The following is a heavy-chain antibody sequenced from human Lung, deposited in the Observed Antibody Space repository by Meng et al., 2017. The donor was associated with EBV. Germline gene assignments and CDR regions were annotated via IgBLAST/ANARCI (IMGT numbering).Heavy chain of an antibody. D-gene: IGHD3-10*01. Sequence: VEPVASGGVGVQPGGSLRLSCSASGFIFDDYGMHWVRQGPGKGLEWVSFISWNGGISHYADSVKGRFTVSRDNNKNCLYLQMNSLRPEDSALYYCAKGFGDHWGQGTLVTVSS. CDR2: ISWNGGIS. CDR3: AKGFGDH. CDR1: GFIFDDYG. J-gene: IGHJ4*02. V-gene: IGHV3-43D*03.